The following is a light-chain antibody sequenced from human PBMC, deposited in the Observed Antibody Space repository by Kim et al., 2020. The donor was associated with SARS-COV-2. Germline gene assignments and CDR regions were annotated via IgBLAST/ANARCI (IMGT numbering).Light chain of an antibody. V-gene: IGLV3-19*01. CDR2: GKN. Sequence: SSELTQDPAVSVALGQTVRITCQGDSLRTYYATWYQQKPGQASILVIYGKNNRPSGIPDRFSGSSSGNTASLTITGTQAGDEADYYCNSRDSNDSVVFGGGTKLTVL. CDR1: SLRTYY. J-gene: IGLJ2*01. CDR3: NSRDSNDSVV.